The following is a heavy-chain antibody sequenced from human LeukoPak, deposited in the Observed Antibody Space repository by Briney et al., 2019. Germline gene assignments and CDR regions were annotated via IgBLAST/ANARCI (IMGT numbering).Heavy chain of an antibody. V-gene: IGHV1-46*01. D-gene: IGHD1-26*01. CDR2: ISPSDGST. CDR3: ARGDSGSYCY. J-gene: IGHJ4*02. Sequence: GASVQVSCKASGYTFTNYYIHWVRQAPGQGLEWMGLISPSDGSTTYAEKFQGRVTMTRDTSTSTVYMELSSLRSEDTAIYYCARGDSGSYCYWGQGTLVTVSS. CDR1: GYTFTNYY.